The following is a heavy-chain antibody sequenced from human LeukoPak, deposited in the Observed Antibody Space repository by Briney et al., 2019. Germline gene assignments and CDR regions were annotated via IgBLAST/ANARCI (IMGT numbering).Heavy chain of an antibody. CDR3: ATPRSGYYYYFDY. J-gene: IGHJ4*02. CDR1: GFTASSNY. Sequence: GGSLRLSCAASGFTASSNYMSWVRQAPGKGLEWVSVIYGAGSTYYADSVKGRFTISRDNSKNTLYLQMNSLRAEDTAVYYCATPRSGYYYYFDYWGQGTLIAVSS. CDR2: IYGAGST. V-gene: IGHV3-66*01. D-gene: IGHD3-22*01.